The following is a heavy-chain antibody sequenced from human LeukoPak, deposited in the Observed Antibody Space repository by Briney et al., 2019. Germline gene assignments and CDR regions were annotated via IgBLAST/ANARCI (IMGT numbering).Heavy chain of an antibody. Sequence: ASVKVSCMASGYTFTGYYMHGVRQAPGQGLEWMEWINPNSGGTNYAQKFQGRVTMTRDTSISTAYMELSRLRSDDTAVYYCARDQLEQWLRNDAFDIWGQGTMVTVSS. CDR2: INPNSGGT. V-gene: IGHV1-2*02. CDR3: ARDQLEQWLRNDAFDI. J-gene: IGHJ3*02. D-gene: IGHD6-19*01. CDR1: GYTFTGYY.